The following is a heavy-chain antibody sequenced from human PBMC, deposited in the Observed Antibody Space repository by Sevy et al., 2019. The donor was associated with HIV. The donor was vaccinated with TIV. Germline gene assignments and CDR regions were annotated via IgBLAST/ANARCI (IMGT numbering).Heavy chain of an antibody. CDR1: GFTFGDYA. CDR2: IRSNDYGGAT. CDR3: TRGYYYDSSGYSDY. J-gene: IGHJ4*02. D-gene: IGHD3-22*01. Sequence: GGSLRLSCTGSGFTFGDYAMSWFHQAPGMGLEWVGFIRSNDYGGATEYAASVKGRFTISRDDSKSIADLQMNSLKIEDTAVYYCTRGYYYDSSGYSDYWGQGTLVTVSS. V-gene: IGHV3-49*03.